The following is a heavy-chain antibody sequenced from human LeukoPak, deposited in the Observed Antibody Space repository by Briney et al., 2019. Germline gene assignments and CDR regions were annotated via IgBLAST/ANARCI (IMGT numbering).Heavy chain of an antibody. CDR1: GFTFSSYE. CDR2: ISSSGSTI. D-gene: IGHD5-18*01. CDR3: AKDQGTQLWIVFLDY. J-gene: IGHJ4*02. V-gene: IGHV3-48*03. Sequence: QTGGSLRLSCAASGFTFSSYEMNWVRQAPGKGLEWVSYISSSGSTIYYADSVKGRFSISRDNSKNTLYLQMNSLRAEDTAVYYCAKDQGTQLWIVFLDYWGQGTLVTVSS.